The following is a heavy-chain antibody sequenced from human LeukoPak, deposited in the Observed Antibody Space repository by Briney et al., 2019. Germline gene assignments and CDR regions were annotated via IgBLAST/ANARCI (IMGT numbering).Heavy chain of an antibody. J-gene: IGHJ4*02. D-gene: IGHD6-19*01. CDR3: AGADSSGCFDY. V-gene: IGHV1-2*02. CDR1: GYTFSSYY. Sequence: ASVKVSCKASGYTFSSYYFHWVRQAPGQGLEWMGWINPNSGGTNYAQKFQGRVTMTRDTSISTAYMELSRLRSDDTAVYYCAGADSSGCFDYWGQGTLVTVSS. CDR2: INPNSGGT.